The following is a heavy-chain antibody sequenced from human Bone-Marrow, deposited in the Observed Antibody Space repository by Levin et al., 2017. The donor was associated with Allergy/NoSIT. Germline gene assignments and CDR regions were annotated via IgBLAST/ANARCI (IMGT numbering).Heavy chain of an antibody. D-gene: IGHD5-18*01. CDR3: ARGNTAMETPVGGSSESYGMDV. Sequence: SVKVSCKASGGTFSSYAISWVRQAPGQGLEWMGGIIPIFGTANYAQKFQGRVTITADKSTSTAYMELSSLRSEDTAVYYCARGNTAMETPVGGSSESYGMDVWGQGTTVTVSS. CDR2: IIPIFGTA. J-gene: IGHJ6*02. CDR1: GGTFSSYA. V-gene: IGHV1-69*06.